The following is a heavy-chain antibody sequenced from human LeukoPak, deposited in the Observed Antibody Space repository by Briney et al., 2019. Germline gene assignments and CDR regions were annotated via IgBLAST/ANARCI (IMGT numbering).Heavy chain of an antibody. CDR1: GGSLSGYS. D-gene: IGHD1-26*01. J-gene: IGHJ4*02. CDR3: ARRVPLVN. V-gene: IGHV1-69*08. Sequence: SVKVSCKASGGSLSGYSIGWVRQAPGQGLEWMGRIIPMVGATKYAQKFQGRLTITADKSTNTAYMELTRLTSEDTAVYYCARRVPLVNWGQGTLVTVSS. CDR2: IIPMVGAT.